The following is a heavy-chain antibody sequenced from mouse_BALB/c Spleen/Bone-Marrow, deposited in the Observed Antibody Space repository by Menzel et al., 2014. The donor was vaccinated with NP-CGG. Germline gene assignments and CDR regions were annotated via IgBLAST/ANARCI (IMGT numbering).Heavy chain of an antibody. CDR2: IYPGNGGT. J-gene: IGHJ3*01. CDR1: GYTFTAYN. Sequence: VQLQQSGPELVRSGASVKMSCKASGYTFTAYNMHWVKQTPGQGLEWIGYIYPGNGGTNYNQMFKGKATLTADKSSNKAYMQTSSQTAVYSGGYVGARRGYGNPWFAYWGQGTPVTVSA. D-gene: IGHD2-1*01. V-gene: IGHV1-12*01. CDR3: ARRGYGNPWFAY.